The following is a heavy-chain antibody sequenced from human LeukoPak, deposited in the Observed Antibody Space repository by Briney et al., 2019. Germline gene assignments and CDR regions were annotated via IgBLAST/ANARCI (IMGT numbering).Heavy chain of an antibody. V-gene: IGHV3-23*01. CDR2: ISGSGGGT. CDR1: GFTFSSYA. D-gene: IGHD2-15*01. Sequence: GGSLRLSCAASGFTFSSYAMSWVRQAPGKGLEWVSAISGSGGGTYYADSVKGRFTISRDNSKNTLYLQMNSLRAEDTAVYYCAKPYLGYCSGGSCYSGVAGVDYFDYWGQGTLVTVSS. CDR3: AKPYLGYCSGGSCYSGVAGVDYFDY. J-gene: IGHJ4*02.